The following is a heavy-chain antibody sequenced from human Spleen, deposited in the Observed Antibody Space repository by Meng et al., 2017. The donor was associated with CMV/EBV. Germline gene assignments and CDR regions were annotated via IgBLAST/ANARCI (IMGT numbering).Heavy chain of an antibody. Sequence: GGSLRLSCAASGFTFDDYAMHWVRQAPGKGLEWVSSISSSSSYIYYADSVKGRFTISRDNSKNTLYLQMNSLRAEDTAVYYCAKDQVPAALALYYFDYWGQGTLVTVSS. CDR3: AKDQVPAALALYYFDY. D-gene: IGHD2-2*01. CDR1: GFTFDDYA. J-gene: IGHJ4*02. V-gene: IGHV3-21*01. CDR2: ISSSSSYI.